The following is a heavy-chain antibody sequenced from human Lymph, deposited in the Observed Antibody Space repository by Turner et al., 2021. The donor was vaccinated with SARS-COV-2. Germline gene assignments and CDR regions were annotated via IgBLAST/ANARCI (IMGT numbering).Heavy chain of an antibody. Sequence: QVQLVESGGGVVQPGRSLRLSGAASGFTFSSYAMHWVRQAPGKGLKWVAFMSYDGSDKYYADSVKGRFTFSRDNSKNTLYLQMNSLRAEDTAVYYCARDRDSSGWVDYWGQGTLVTVSS. CDR3: ARDRDSSGWVDY. D-gene: IGHD3-22*01. J-gene: IGHJ4*02. CDR1: GFTFSSYA. V-gene: IGHV3-30*04. CDR2: MSYDGSDK.